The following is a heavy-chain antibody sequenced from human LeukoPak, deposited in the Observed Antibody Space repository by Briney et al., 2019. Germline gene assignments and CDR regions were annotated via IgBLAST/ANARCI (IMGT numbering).Heavy chain of an antibody. D-gene: IGHD1-7*01. Sequence: GGSLRLSCAASGFTFSSYAMSWVRQAPGKGLEWASAISGSGGSTYYADSVKGRFTISRDNSKNTLYLQMNSLRAEDTAVYYCAKDLGNWNSGTPGSYWGQGTLVTVSS. V-gene: IGHV3-23*01. CDR3: AKDLGNWNSGTPGSY. J-gene: IGHJ4*02. CDR2: ISGSGGST. CDR1: GFTFSSYA.